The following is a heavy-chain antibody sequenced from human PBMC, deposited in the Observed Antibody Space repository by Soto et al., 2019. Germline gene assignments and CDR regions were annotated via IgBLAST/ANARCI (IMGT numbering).Heavy chain of an antibody. Sequence: QSGGSLRLSCAASGFTFRDYAMSWVRQAPGRGLEWVSGVSNSGSSTYYADSVKGRFTISRDNSKNTLYLQMNSLRAEDTAVYYCAKHSRETTTCCGEDWGQGTRVTVPQ. J-gene: IGHJ4*02. D-gene: IGHD2-2*01. CDR2: VSNSGSST. V-gene: IGHV3-23*01. CDR3: AKHSRETTTCCGED. CDR1: GFTFRDYA.